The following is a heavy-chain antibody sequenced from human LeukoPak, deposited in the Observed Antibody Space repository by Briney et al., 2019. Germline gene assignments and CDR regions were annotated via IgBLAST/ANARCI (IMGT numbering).Heavy chain of an antibody. V-gene: IGHV4-4*07. Sequence: SETLSLTCTVSGASTNSYYWIWIRQPAGKGLEWIGRIHTSGSTNYNPALKSRVTMSVDTSNNQFSLKLNSVTAADTAVYHCGAARWQQIDYWGQGTPVTVSS. J-gene: IGHJ4*02. CDR3: GAARWQQIDY. CDR2: IHTSGST. D-gene: IGHD5-24*01. CDR1: GASTNSYY.